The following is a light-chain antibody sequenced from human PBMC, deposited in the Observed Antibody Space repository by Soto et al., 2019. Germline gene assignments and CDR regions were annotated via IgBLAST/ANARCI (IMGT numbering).Light chain of an antibody. Sequence: DIQMTQSPSTLSASVGDRVTITCRASQSISSWLAWYQQKPGKAPKLLIYKASSIESGVPSRFSGSGSGTEFTLTISSLQTDDFSSYYYQQYISYSITFGQGTKVEIK. CDR3: QQYISYSIT. V-gene: IGKV1-5*03. J-gene: IGKJ1*01. CDR2: KAS. CDR1: QSISSW.